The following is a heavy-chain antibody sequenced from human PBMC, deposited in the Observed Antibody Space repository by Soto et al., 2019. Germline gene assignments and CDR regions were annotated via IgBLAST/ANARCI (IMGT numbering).Heavy chain of an antibody. CDR3: TXSRRSILMVYGFGGMDV. D-gene: IGHD2-8*01. Sequence: GGSLRLSCAASGFTVSSHAMSWVRQAPGKGLEWVSSISGSGDGTYYGDSVKGRFTISRDSSSSTLYLEMKNLRGEDTAVYFCTXSRRSILMVYGFGGMDVWGQGTTVTVSS. CDR1: GFTVSSHA. V-gene: IGHV3-23*01. CDR2: ISGSGDGT. J-gene: IGHJ6*01.